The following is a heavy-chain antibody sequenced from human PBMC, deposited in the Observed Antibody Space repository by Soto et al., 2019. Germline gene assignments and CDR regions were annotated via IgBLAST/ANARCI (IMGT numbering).Heavy chain of an antibody. D-gene: IGHD4-17*01. Sequence: EVQLVESGGDLVQPGGSLRLSCAASGFTFSSYSMNWVRQAPGKGLEWVSYISGSGSTIYYADSVKGRFTITRDNAENSLYLQMNSLRAADTAIYYCARDTYGDYSHAYWGQGTLVTVSS. CDR2: ISGSGSTI. J-gene: IGHJ4*02. CDR3: ARDTYGDYSHAY. CDR1: GFTFSSYS. V-gene: IGHV3-48*01.